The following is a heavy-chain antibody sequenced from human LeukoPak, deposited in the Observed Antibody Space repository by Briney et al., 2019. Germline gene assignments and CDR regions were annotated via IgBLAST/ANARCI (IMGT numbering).Heavy chain of an antibody. V-gene: IGHV4-59*08. CDR1: GGSISSYY. CDR2: IYYSGST. Sequence: SETLSLTCTVSGGSISSYYWSWIRQPPGKGLEWIGYIYYSGSTNYNPSLKSRVTISVDTSKNQFSLKLSSVTAADTAVYYCARGGEMATIRRAYYFGYWGQGTLVTVSS. J-gene: IGHJ4*02. D-gene: IGHD5-24*01. CDR3: ARGGEMATIRRAYYFGY.